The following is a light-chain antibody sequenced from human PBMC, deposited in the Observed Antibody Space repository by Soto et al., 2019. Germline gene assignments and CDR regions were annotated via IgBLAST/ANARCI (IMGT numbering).Light chain of an antibody. J-gene: IGKJ3*01. V-gene: IGKV1-5*01. CDR3: QHGLT. CDR2: DAS. Sequence: DIQMTQSPSTMSASVGDTVTITCRASQTISGWLAWYQQRPGKAPNLLIFDASTLESGVPSRFSGSESGTDFTLTISSLEAEDFAVYYCQHGLTFGPGTKVDI. CDR1: QTISGW.